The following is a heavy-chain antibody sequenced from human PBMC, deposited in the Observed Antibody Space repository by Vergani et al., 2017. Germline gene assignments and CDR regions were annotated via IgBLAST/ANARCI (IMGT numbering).Heavy chain of an antibody. CDR3: ARDLVWYCSSTSCPQSDY. V-gene: IGHV1-46*01. D-gene: IGHD2-2*01. CDR2: INPSGGST. Sequence: QVQLVQSGAEVKKPGASVKVSCKASGYTFTSYYMHWVRQAPGQGLEWMGIINPSGGSTSYAQKFQGRVTMTRDTSTSTVYMELSSLRSEDTAVYYCARDLVWYCSSTSCPQSDYWGQGTLVTVSS. CDR1: GYTFTSYY. J-gene: IGHJ4*02.